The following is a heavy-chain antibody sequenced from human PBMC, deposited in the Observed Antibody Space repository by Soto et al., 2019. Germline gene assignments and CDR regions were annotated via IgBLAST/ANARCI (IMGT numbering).Heavy chain of an antibody. J-gene: IGHJ4*02. Sequence: GSLRLSCAASGFIFNDYYMSWIRQAPGKGLEWLSNISGSSGSKKYADAGKGRFTISRDNAKKSLYLEMHSLRAEDTAVYYCARYAAEVTTFFDHWGQGTLVTVSS. V-gene: IGHV3-11*06. D-gene: IGHD4-17*01. CDR3: ARYAAEVTTFFDH. CDR1: GFIFNDYY. CDR2: ISGSSGSK.